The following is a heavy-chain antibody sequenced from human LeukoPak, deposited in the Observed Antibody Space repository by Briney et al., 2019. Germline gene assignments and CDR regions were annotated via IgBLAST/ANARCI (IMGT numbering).Heavy chain of an antibody. J-gene: IGHJ4*02. CDR1: GFTFSSYS. V-gene: IGHV3-21*01. CDR3: ARVGRGGYVSY. CDR2: ISSSSSYI. D-gene: IGHD5-24*01. Sequence: PGGSLRLSCAASGFTFSSYSMNWVRQAPGKVLEWVSSISSSSSYIYYADSVKGRFTISRHNAKNSLYLQMNSLRAEDTAVYYCARVGRGGYVSYWGQGTLVTVSS.